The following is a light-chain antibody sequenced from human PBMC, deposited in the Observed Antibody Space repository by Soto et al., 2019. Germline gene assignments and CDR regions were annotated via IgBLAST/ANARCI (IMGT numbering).Light chain of an antibody. Sequence: DLQMTQSPSSLSASVGDRVTITCQASQDINNYLKWYQQKPGKAPKLLIYDASNLETGVPSRFSGSGSGTDFTFTISSLQPEDIATYYCQQYDNLPLTFGGGTKVEIK. CDR3: QQYDNLPLT. V-gene: IGKV1-33*01. CDR1: QDINNY. CDR2: DAS. J-gene: IGKJ4*01.